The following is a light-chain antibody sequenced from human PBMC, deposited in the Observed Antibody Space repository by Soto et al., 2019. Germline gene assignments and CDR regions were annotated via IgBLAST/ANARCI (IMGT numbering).Light chain of an antibody. CDR2: LGS. CDR1: QSLLYSNGYNY. CDR3: MQARHIPFT. Sequence: DVVMTQSPLSLPVTPGEPASISCRSSQSLLYSNGYNYLDWYLQKPGQSPQLLIYLGSNRASGVPDRFSGSGSGTDFTLKISRVEPEDVGVYYCMQARHIPFTFGPGNKVHI. V-gene: IGKV2-28*01. J-gene: IGKJ3*01.